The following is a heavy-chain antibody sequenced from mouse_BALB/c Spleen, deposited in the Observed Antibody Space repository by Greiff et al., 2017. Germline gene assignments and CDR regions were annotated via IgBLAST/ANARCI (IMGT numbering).Heavy chain of an antibody. V-gene: IGHV1-14*01. CDR1: GYTITSYV. CDR3: AKEDYGSRFHYFDY. D-gene: IGHD1-1*01. J-gene: IGHJ2*01. CDR2: INPYNDGT. Sequence: LVESGPELVKPGASVKMSCKASGYTITSYVMHWVKQKPGQGLEWIGYINPYNDGTKYNEKFKGKATLTSDKSSSTAYMELSSLTSEDSAVYYCAKEDYGSRFHYFDYWGQGTTLTVSS.